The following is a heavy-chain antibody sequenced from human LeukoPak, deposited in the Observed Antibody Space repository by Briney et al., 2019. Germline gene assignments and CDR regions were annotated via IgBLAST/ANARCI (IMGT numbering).Heavy chain of an antibody. D-gene: IGHD2-15*01. CDR3: AKAVGVAATSPTSYFYYGMDV. CDR2: ISGSGGST. J-gene: IGHJ6*02. CDR1: GFTFSSYA. V-gene: IGHV3-23*01. Sequence: GGSLRLSCAASGFTFSSYAMSWVRQAPGKGLERVSAISGSGGSTYYADSVKGRFTISRDNSKNTLYLQMNSLRAEDTAVYYCAKAVGVAATSPTSYFYYGMDVWGQGTTVTVSS.